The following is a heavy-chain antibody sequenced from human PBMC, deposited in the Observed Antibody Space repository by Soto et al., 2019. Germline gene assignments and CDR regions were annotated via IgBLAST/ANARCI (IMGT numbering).Heavy chain of an antibody. CDR1: GYTFTSYY. D-gene: IGHD3-22*01. CDR2: ISAYNGNT. V-gene: IGHV1-18*04. J-gene: IGHJ4*02. Sequence: ASVKVSCKASGYTFTSYYMHWVRQAPGQGLEWMGWISAYNGNTNYAQKLQGRVTMTTDTSTSTAYMELRSLRSDDTAVYYCARTIKSSYYYDSSGPNDYWGQGTLVTVSS. CDR3: ARTIKSSYYYDSSGPNDY.